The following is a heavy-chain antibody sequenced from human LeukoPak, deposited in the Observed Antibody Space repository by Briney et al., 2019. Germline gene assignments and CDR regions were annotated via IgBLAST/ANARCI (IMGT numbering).Heavy chain of an antibody. Sequence: GGSLRLSCAASGFTFSSCAMSWVRQAPGKGLEWVSALSGSSLYTHYADSVKGRFTISRDNSKNTLYLQMNSLRAEDTAVYYCAKEGYGGNPPTSWGQGTLVSVSS. V-gene: IGHV3-23*01. D-gene: IGHD4-23*01. CDR1: GFTFSSCA. CDR2: LSGSSLYT. CDR3: AKEGYGGNPPTS. J-gene: IGHJ5*02.